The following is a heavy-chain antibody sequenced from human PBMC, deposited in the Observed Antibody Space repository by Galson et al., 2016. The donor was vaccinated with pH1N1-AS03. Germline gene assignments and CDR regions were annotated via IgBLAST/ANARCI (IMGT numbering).Heavy chain of an antibody. CDR3: AREGRFLDWDNYAMDV. D-gene: IGHD3/OR15-3a*01. J-gene: IGHJ6*02. CDR2: LVPIFRTA. V-gene: IGHV1-69*13. Sequence: SVKVSCKASGGTFSNHGISWVRQAPGQGLEWMGGLVPIFRTAKYAQKFQGRVTMTVDDSADESTSTAYMELSNLRSEDTGVYYCAREGRFLDWDNYAMDVWGQGTTVTGSS. CDR1: GGTFSNHG.